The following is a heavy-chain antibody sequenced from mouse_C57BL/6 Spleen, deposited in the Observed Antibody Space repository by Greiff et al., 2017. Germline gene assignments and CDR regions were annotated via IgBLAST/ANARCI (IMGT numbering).Heavy chain of an antibody. CDR2: IYYSGTI. CDR3: ARGRDYDSFDY. J-gene: IGHJ2*01. V-gene: IGHV3-5*01. D-gene: IGHD2-4*01. CDR1: GISITTGNYS. Sequence: EVKLQESGPGLVKPSQTVFLTCTVTGISITTGNYSWSWIRQLPGNKLEWLGYIYYSGTITYNPSLTSRTTITRDTHKNQFFLEMNSLTAEDTATFYCARGRDYDSFDYWGQGTTLTVSS.